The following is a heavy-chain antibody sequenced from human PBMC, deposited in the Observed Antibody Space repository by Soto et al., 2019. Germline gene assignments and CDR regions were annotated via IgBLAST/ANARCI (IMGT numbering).Heavy chain of an antibody. CDR2: IYYSGST. V-gene: IGHV4-39*01. Sequence: PSETLSLTCTVSGGSISSSSYYWGWIRQPPGKGLEWIGSIYYSGSTYYNPSLKSRVTISVDTSKNQFSLKLSSVTAADTAVYYCARNDFWSGYYTIWGQGTLVTVSS. D-gene: IGHD3-3*01. J-gene: IGHJ4*02. CDR1: GGSISSSSYY. CDR3: ARNDFWSGYYTI.